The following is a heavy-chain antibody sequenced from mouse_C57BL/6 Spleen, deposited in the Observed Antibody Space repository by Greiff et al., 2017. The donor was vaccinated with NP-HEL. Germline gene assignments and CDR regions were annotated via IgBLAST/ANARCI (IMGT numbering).Heavy chain of an antibody. J-gene: IGHJ2*01. D-gene: IGHD2-2*01. CDR2: IHPNSGST. Sequence: QVQLQQPGAELVKPGASVKLSCKASGYTFTSYWMHWVKQRPGQGLEWIGMIHPNSGSTNYNEKFKSKATLTVDKSSSTAYMQLSSLTSEDSAVYYCPLMVTTTTPYFGYWGQGTTLTVSS. CDR3: PLMVTTTTPYFGY. V-gene: IGHV1-64*01. CDR1: GYTFTSYW.